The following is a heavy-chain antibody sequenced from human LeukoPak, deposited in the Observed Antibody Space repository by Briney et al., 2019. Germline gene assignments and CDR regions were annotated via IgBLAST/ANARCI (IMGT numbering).Heavy chain of an antibody. CDR3: SRLGDWMYENYFDY. J-gene: IGHJ4*02. V-gene: IGHV5-51*01. Sequence: GASILFFCYTAGGNFINYWNVWVRQLPAESLEWMGIIYPGDSTTKYSSSFKGQVTISVDTSNNQASLKWSSLNASDTAVYYCSRLGDWMYENYFDYWGRGTLVTVSS. CDR1: GGNFINYW. CDR2: IYPGDSTT. D-gene: IGHD2-21*02.